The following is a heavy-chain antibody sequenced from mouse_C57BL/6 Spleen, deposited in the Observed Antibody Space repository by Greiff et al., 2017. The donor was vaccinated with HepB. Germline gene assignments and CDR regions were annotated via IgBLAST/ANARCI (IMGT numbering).Heavy chain of an antibody. CDR1: GYAFSSSW. CDR3: AKNPSDGYYWYFDV. V-gene: IGHV1-82*01. D-gene: IGHD2-3*01. J-gene: IGHJ1*03. CDR2: IYPGDGDT. Sequence: QVQLKQSGPELVKPGASVKISCKASGYAFSSSWMNWVKQRPGKGLEWIGRIYPGDGDTNYNGKFKGKATLTADKSSSTAYMQISSLTSEDSAVYFCAKNPSDGYYWYFDVWGTGTTVTVSS.